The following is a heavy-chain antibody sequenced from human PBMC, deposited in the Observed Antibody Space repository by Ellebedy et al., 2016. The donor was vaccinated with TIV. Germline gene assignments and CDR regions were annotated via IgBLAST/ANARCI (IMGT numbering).Heavy chain of an antibody. J-gene: IGHJ4*02. V-gene: IGHV3-30*03. CDR3: ARDYSGTYNVYLDY. CDR1: GFSISYYA. CDR2: ISYDESSK. D-gene: IGHD1-26*01. Sequence: GESLKISCGASGFSISYYAMHWVRQAPGKGLEWVAVISYDESSKFYADSVKGRFTISRDNSKNTVFLQMNSLIGEDTAVYYCARDYSGTYNVYLDYWGQGTLVSVSS.